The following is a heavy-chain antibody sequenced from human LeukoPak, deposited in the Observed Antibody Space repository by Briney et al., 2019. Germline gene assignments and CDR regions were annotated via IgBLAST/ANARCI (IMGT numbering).Heavy chain of an antibody. V-gene: IGHV3-53*01. Sequence: GGSLRLSCAASGFTVSSNYMSWVRQAPGKGLEWVSVIYSGGSTYYADSVKGRFTISRDNSKNKLYLQMNSLRAEDTAVYYCVYCGGDCYQNAIDYWGQGTLVTVSS. CDR2: IYSGGST. J-gene: IGHJ4*02. CDR3: VYCGGDCYQNAIDY. D-gene: IGHD2-21*02. CDR1: GFTVSSNY.